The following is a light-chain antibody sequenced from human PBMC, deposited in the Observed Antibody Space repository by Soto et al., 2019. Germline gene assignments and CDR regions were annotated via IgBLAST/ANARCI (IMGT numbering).Light chain of an antibody. CDR1: QSVSSN. J-gene: IGKJ5*01. CDR2: GAS. V-gene: IGKV3-15*01. CDR3: QQYNNWPPIT. Sequence: EVVLTQSPATLSVSPGEGVTLSCRASQSVSSNLAWYQQKPGQAPSLLIYGASTRATGIPARFSGSGSGTEFTLTISSLQSEDFAVYYCQQYNNWPPITFGQGTRLEIK.